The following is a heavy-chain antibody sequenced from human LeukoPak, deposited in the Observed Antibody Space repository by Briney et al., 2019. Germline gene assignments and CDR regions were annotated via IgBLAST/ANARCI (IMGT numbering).Heavy chain of an antibody. D-gene: IGHD3/OR15-3a*01. CDR3: AKDRDYYFEY. V-gene: IGHV3-43D*04. CDR2: ISWDGGST. Sequence: QPGGSLRLSCAASGFTFGDYVMHWVRHTPAKGLEWVSLISWDGGSTSYADSVKGRFTISRDNSKNSLYLQMNTLRPEETALYYCAKDRDYYFEYWGQGTPVTVSS. J-gene: IGHJ4*02. CDR1: GFTFGDYV.